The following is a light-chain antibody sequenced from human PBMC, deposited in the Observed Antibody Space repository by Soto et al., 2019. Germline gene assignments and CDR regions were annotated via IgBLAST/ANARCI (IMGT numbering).Light chain of an antibody. V-gene: IGKV3-20*01. Sequence: EIALTQSPGTLSLSPGERATLSCRASQSISSSSLAWYQQKPGQAPRLLISGASTRATGIPDRFGGSGSGTDFTLTISRLEPEDFAVYYCQQYGSSPPYTCGQGTKVEIK. J-gene: IGKJ2*01. CDR1: QSISSSS. CDR3: QQYGSSPPYT. CDR2: GAS.